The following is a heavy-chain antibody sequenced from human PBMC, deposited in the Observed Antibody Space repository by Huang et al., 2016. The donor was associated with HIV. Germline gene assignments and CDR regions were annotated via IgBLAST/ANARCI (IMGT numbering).Heavy chain of an antibody. Sequence: QVQLVESGGGVVQPGRSLRLSCVASGFSFSNYAVHWVRQAPGKGREWVAVISYDGTRKDYADAVKGRFTVSRDNSKNTAYVQMNNPRGGDTAVYYCARAPEFGNYESDQWGLGTLVTVSS. J-gene: IGHJ4*02. D-gene: IGHD4-4*01. V-gene: IGHV3-30-3*01. CDR2: ISYDGTRK. CDR1: GFSFSNYA. CDR3: ARAPEFGNYESDQ.